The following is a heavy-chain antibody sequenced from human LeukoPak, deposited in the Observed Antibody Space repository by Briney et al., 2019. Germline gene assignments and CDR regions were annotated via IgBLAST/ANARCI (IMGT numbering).Heavy chain of an antibody. V-gene: IGHV3-74*01. CDR1: GYTFSSYW. D-gene: IGHD3-10*01. J-gene: IGHJ4*02. CDR3: TRDTFGARDS. Sequence: GGSLRLSCAASGYTFSSYWMHWVRQGPGKGLVWVSRINEDGSSTSYAESVRVRFTISRDNAKNALYLQMNSLRAEDAAVYYCTRDTFGARDSWGQGTLVTVSS. CDR2: INEDGSST.